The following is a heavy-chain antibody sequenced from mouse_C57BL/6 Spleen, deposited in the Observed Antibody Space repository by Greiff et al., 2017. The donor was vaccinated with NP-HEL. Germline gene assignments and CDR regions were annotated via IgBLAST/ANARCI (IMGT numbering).Heavy chain of an antibody. CDR3: ARVYGTQAWFAY. D-gene: IGHD1-1*01. J-gene: IGHJ3*01. Sequence: VQLQQPGAELVKPGASVKLSCKASGYTFTSYWMQWVKQRPGQGLEWIGEIDPSDSYTNYNQKFKGKATLTVDTSSSTAYMQLSSLTSEDSAVYYCARVYGTQAWFAYWGQGTLVTVSA. V-gene: IGHV1-50*01. CDR2: IDPSDSYT. CDR1: GYTFTSYW.